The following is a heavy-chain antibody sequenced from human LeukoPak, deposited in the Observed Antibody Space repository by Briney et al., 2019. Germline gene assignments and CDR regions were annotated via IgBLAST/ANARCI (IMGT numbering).Heavy chain of an antibody. CDR1: RFTFSSDA. D-gene: IGHD3-3*01. V-gene: IGHV3-23*01. CDR3: AKAYYDFWSGRDAFDI. J-gene: IGHJ3*02. CDR2: ISGSGGST. Sequence: GGSLRLSCAASRFTFSSDAMSWVRQAPGKGLEWVSAISGSGGSTYYADSVKGRFTISRDNSKNTLYLQMNSLRAEDTAVYYCAKAYYDFWSGRDAFDIWGQGTMVTVSS.